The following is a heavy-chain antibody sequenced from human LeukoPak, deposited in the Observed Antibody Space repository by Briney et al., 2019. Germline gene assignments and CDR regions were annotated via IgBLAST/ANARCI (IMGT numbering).Heavy chain of an antibody. CDR3: ARDARSITMVRGVISE. CDR1: GGSISSGSYY. V-gene: IGHV4-61*02. CDR2: IYTSGST. Sequence: SETLSLTCTVSGGSISSGSYYWSWIRQPAGKGLEWIERIYTSGSTNCNPSLKSRVTISVDTSKNQFSLKLSSVTAADTAVYYCARDARSITMVRGVISEWGQGTLVTVSS. J-gene: IGHJ4*02. D-gene: IGHD3-10*01.